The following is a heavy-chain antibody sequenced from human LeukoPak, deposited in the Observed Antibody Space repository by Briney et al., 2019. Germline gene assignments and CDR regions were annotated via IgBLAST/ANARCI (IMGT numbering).Heavy chain of an antibody. D-gene: IGHD4-17*01. CDR2: LHDSGTS. Sequence: GSLRLSCAASGFTFSSYWMTWVRQAPGKGLEWIGYLHDSGTSNYNPSLKSRVTIALDTSKNQFSLKLTSVTAADTAIYYCARSRGGFGDYGSWFDPWGQGTLVIVSS. CDR1: GFTFSSYW. CDR3: ARSRGGFGDYGSWFDP. J-gene: IGHJ5*02. V-gene: IGHV4-59*01.